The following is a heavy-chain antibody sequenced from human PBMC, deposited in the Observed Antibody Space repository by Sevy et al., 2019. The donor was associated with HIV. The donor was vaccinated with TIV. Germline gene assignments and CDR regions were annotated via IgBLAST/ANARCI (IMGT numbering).Heavy chain of an antibody. V-gene: IGHV3-30*18. CDR3: AKLGEWLFMPNYYYGMDD. CDR1: GFIFSNYG. Sequence: GGSLRLSCAASGFIFSNYGMEWVRQAPGKGLEWVAVISFDGSNKYYADSVKGRFTISRDNSKNTVYLQMNSLRTEDTALYYCAKLGEWLFMPNYYYGMDDWGQGTTVTVSS. D-gene: IGHD3-3*01. CDR2: ISFDGSNK. J-gene: IGHJ6*02.